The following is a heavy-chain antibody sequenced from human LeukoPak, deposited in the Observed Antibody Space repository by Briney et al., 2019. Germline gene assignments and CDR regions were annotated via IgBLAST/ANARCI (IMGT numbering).Heavy chain of an antibody. CDR3: ARTSAYYYDSSGYYWGYYFDY. V-gene: IGHV4-34*01. D-gene: IGHD3-22*01. CDR2: INHSGST. Sequence: PSETLSLTCAVYGGSFSGYYWSWIRQPPGKGLEWIGEINHSGSTNYNPSLKSRVTISVDTSKNQSSLKLSSVTAADTAVYYCARTSAYYYDSSGYYWGYYFDYWGQGTLVTVSS. J-gene: IGHJ4*02. CDR1: GGSFSGYY.